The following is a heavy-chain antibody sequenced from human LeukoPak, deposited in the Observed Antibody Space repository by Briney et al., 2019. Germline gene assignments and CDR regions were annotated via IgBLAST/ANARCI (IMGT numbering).Heavy chain of an antibody. J-gene: IGHJ6*02. CDR3: ARPSGSYCKEPYYYYGMDV. Sequence: ASVKVSCKASGGTFSSYAISWVRQAPGQGLEWMGRIIPILGIANYAQKFQGRVTITADKSTSTAYMELSSLRSEDTAVYYCARPSGSYCKEPYYYYGMDVWGQGTTVTVSS. V-gene: IGHV1-69*04. CDR2: IIPILGIA. CDR1: GGTFSSYA. D-gene: IGHD3-10*01.